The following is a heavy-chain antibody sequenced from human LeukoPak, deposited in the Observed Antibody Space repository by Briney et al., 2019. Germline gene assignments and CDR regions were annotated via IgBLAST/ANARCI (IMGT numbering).Heavy chain of an antibody. V-gene: IGHV1-46*01. Sequence: ASVKVSCKASGYTFTSYYMHWVRQAPGQGREWMGIINPSGGSTSYAQKFQGRVTMTRDTSTSTVYMELSSLRSEDTAVYYCARGGTRLGIRRLEDYWGQGTLVTVSS. CDR2: INPSGGST. D-gene: IGHD7-27*01. CDR1: GYTFTSYY. J-gene: IGHJ4*02. CDR3: ARGGTRLGIRRLEDY.